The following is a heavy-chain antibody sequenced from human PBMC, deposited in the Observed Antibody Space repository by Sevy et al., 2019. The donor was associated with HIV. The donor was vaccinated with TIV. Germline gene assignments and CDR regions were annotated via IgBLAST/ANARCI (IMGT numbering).Heavy chain of an antibody. D-gene: IGHD2-8*01. J-gene: IGHJ4*02. Sequence: GGSLRLSCAASGFTFSKYSMSWVRQPPGKGLEWVSTLSFGCGEINHADSVKGRFTISRDNSKNSLYLQMNNLRAEDMAGNYCAREGCNKPHDFWGQGTLVTVSS. V-gene: IGHV3-23*01. CDR2: LSFGCGEI. CDR1: GFTFSKYS. CDR3: AREGCNKPHDF.